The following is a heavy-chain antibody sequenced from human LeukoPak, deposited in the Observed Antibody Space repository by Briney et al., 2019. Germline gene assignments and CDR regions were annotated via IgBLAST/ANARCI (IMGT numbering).Heavy chain of an antibody. CDR3: ARGPLWFGELLDYYYGMDV. CDR2: IWYDGSNK. J-gene: IGHJ6*02. CDR1: GFTFSSYG. V-gene: IGHV3-33*01. D-gene: IGHD3-10*01. Sequence: GGSLRLSCAASGFTFSSYGMHWVRQAPGKWLEWVAVIWYDGSNKYYADSVKGRFTISRDNSKNTLYLQMNSLRAADTAVYYCARGPLWFGELLDYYYGMDVWGQGTTVTVSS.